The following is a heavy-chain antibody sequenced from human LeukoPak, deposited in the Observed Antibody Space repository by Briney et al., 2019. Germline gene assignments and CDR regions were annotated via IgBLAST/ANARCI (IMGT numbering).Heavy chain of an antibody. D-gene: IGHD3-3*01. Sequence: PSETLSLTCAVSGGSISSSNWWSWVRQPPGKGLKWIGEIYHSGSTNYNPSLKSRVTISVDKSKNQFSLKLSSVTAADTAVYYCASYDFWSGYYLGYFDYWGQGTLVTVSS. CDR3: ASYDFWSGYYLGYFDY. V-gene: IGHV4-4*02. CDR2: IYHSGST. CDR1: GGSISSSNW. J-gene: IGHJ4*02.